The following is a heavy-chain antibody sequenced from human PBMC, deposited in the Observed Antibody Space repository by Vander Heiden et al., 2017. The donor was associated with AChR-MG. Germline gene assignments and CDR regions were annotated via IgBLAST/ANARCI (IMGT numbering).Heavy chain of an antibody. CDR1: GAPISGYS. CDR2: IYYTGST. CDR3: ARTYYYDSSGYYSAGYYFDY. D-gene: IGHD3-22*01. Sequence: QVQLQESGPGLVRPSETLSLSCTVSGAPISGYSWSWIRQSPGQGLEWIGHIYYTGSTNYSPSLKSRVTISVDTSKNQFSLKLSSVTAADTAVYYCARTYYYDSSGYYSAGYYFDYWGQGTLVTVSS. V-gene: IGHV4-59*01. J-gene: IGHJ4*02.